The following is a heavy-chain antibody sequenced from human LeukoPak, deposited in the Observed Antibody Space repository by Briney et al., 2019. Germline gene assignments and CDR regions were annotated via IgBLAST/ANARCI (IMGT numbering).Heavy chain of an antibody. CDR1: GGSISSGDYY. V-gene: IGHV4-30-4*01. CDR3: ARVYGTVWFGIDC. Sequence: SETLSLTCTVCGGSISSGDYYWSWLRQPPGKGLEWIGYIYYSGSTYYNPSLKSRVTISVDTSKNQFSLKLSSGTAADTAVYYCARVYGTVWFGIDCWGQGTLVTVSS. J-gene: IGHJ4*02. D-gene: IGHD3-10*01. CDR2: IYYSGST.